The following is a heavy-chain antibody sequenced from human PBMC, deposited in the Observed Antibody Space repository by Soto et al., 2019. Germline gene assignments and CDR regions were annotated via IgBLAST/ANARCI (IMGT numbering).Heavy chain of an antibody. D-gene: IGHD4-17*01. CDR3: ARDRNGDYVFDY. J-gene: IGHJ4*02. V-gene: IGHV3-21*01. Sequence: NPGGSLRLSCAASGFTFSSYSMNWVRQAPGKGLEWVSSISSSSSYIYYADSVKGRFTISRDNAKNSLYLQMNSLRAEDTAVYYCARDRNGDYVFDYWGQGTLVTVSS. CDR2: ISSSSSYI. CDR1: GFTFSSYS.